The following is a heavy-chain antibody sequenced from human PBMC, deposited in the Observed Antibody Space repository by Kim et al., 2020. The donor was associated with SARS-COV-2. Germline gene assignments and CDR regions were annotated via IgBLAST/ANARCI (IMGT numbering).Heavy chain of an antibody. CDR2: INPSGGST. Sequence: ASVKVSCKASGYTLTSYYMHWVRQAPGQGLEWVGIINPSGGSTTYAQKFQGRVTMTRDTSTSIVYMELSSLRFEDTAVYFCARVVGDSSGYGDYWGQGTLVTVSS. CDR1: GYTLTSYY. J-gene: IGHJ4*02. CDR3: ARVVGDSSGYGDY. V-gene: IGHV1-46*01. D-gene: IGHD3-22*01.